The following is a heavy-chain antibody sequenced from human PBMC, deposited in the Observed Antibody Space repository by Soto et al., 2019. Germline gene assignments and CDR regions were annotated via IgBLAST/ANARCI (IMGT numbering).Heavy chain of an antibody. CDR3: ARDGDSSWYVY. Sequence: QVPLVQSGAEVKKPGASVKVSCKASGYTFSSYGITWVRQAPGQGLEWMGWITPYNGNTNYAQRLQGRVTLTTDTSTRTAYMELRSLRSDDTAVYYCARDGDSSWYVYWGQGTLVTVSS. CDR2: ITPYNGNT. J-gene: IGHJ4*02. D-gene: IGHD6-13*01. V-gene: IGHV1-18*01. CDR1: GYTFSSYG.